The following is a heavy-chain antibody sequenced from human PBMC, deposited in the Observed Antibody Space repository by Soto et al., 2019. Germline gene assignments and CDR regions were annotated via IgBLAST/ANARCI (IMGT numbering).Heavy chain of an antibody. CDR3: AKRRGAGGHFDY. CDR2: VSSGGST. Sequence: ESVGGLVQPEGSLRLSCAASGFTFTNYAMGWVRQAPGKGLEWVSVVSSGGSTYYADSVTGRFTVSRDNSKNTLSLQMNSLRAEDTAVYYCAKRRGAGGHFDYWGQGALVTVSS. CDR1: GFTFTNYA. V-gene: IGHV3-23*01. J-gene: IGHJ4*02. D-gene: IGHD2-15*01.